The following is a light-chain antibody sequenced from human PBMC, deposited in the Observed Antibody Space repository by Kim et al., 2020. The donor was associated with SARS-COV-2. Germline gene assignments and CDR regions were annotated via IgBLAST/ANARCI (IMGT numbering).Light chain of an antibody. CDR3: ATWDDSLDVWM. J-gene: IGLJ3*02. Sequence: QRVTISCSGTSTDIGSNNEDCYQQFPGTAPQLLIVSDDRRPSGVSDRVSCSKSGASAALAISALRSEDEADYYCATWDDSLDVWMFGGGTKVTVL. CDR2: SDD. V-gene: IGLV1-44*01. CDR1: STDIGSNN.